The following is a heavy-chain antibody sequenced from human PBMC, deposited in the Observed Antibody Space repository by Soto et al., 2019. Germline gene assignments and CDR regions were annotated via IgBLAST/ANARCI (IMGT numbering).Heavy chain of an antibody. Sequence: QFQLVQSGAEVKKPGASVKVSCKASGYTFTSYGISWVRQAPGQGLEWMGWISAYNGNTNYAQKLQGRVTMTADTSTNTAYMELRSLRTDDTAVYYCARVDCGGGSCHLGLGWYYYYMDVWGKGTTVTVSS. D-gene: IGHD2-15*01. CDR1: GYTFTSYG. V-gene: IGHV1-18*01. CDR3: ARVDCGGGSCHLGLGWYYYYMDV. CDR2: ISAYNGNT. J-gene: IGHJ6*03.